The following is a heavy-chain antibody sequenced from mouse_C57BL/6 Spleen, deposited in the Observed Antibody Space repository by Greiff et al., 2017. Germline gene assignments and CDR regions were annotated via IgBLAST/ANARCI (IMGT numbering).Heavy chain of an antibody. CDR3: TTYYSNSYYFDY. CDR2: IYPGNSDT. V-gene: IGHV1-5*01. J-gene: IGHJ2*01. Sequence: EVQLQQSGTVLARPGASVKMSCKTSGYTFTSYWMHWVKQRPGQGLEWIGAIYPGNSDTSYNQKFKGKAKLTAVTSASTAYMELSSLTNEDSAVYYYTTYYSNSYYFDYWGQGTTLTVSS. D-gene: IGHD2-5*01. CDR1: GYTFTSYW.